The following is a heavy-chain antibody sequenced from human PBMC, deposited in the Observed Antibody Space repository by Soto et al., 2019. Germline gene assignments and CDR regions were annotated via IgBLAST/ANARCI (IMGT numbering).Heavy chain of an antibody. CDR3: AKGPCGYSSSCYHLDY. D-gene: IGHD6-13*01. V-gene: IGHV3-30*18. Sequence: GGSLRLSCAASGFTFSSYGMHWVRQAPGKGLEWVAVISYDGSNKYYADSVKGRFTISRDNSKNTLYLQMNSLRAEDTAVYYCAKGPCGYSSSCYHLDYWGQGTLVTVSS. CDR1: GFTFSSYG. J-gene: IGHJ4*02. CDR2: ISYDGSNK.